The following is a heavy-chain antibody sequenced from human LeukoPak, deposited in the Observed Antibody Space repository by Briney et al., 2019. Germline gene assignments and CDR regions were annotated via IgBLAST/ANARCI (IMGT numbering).Heavy chain of an antibody. CDR2: IGSSSSYI. J-gene: IGHJ4*02. CDR3: AIEVVGATFYFDY. D-gene: IGHD1-26*01. CDR1: GFTFSSYS. Sequence: GGSLRLSCAASGFTFSSYSMNWVRQAPGKGLEWVSSIGSSSSYIYYADSVKGRFTISRDNAKNSLYLQMNSLRAEDTAVYYCAIEVVGATFYFDYWGQGTLVTVSS. V-gene: IGHV3-21*01.